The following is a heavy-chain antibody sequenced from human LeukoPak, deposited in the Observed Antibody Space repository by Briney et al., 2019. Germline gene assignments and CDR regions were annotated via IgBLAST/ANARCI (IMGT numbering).Heavy chain of an antibody. CDR2: INHSGNT. V-gene: IGHV4-59*08. Sequence: PSETLSLTCSVSGGSFDSKYWSWIRQPPGKGLEWIGNINHSGNTYYNPSLKSRVTISVDTSKNQFSLKLSSVTAADTAVYYCARHHEYIWGSSVDYYAMDVWGQGTTVTVSS. D-gene: IGHD3-16*01. J-gene: IGHJ6*02. CDR3: ARHHEYIWGSSVDYYAMDV. CDR1: GGSFDSKY.